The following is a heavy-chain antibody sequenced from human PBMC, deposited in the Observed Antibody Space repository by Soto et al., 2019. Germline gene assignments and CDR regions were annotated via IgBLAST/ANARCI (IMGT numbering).Heavy chain of an antibody. CDR2: IYHSGGT. CDR3: ARFNYDFWSGYYAYFDY. V-gene: IGHV4-4*02. Sequence: PSETLSLTCAVSGGSISSSNWWSWVRQPPGKGLEWIGEIYHSGGTNYNPSLKSRVTISVDKSKNQFSLKLSSVTAADTAVYYCARFNYDFWSGYYAYFDYLGQGNLVTGS. J-gene: IGHJ4*02. D-gene: IGHD3-3*01. CDR1: GGSISSSNW.